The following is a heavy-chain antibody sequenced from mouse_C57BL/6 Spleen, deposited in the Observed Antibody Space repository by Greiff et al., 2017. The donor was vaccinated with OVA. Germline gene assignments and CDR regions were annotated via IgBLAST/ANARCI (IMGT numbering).Heavy chain of an antibody. V-gene: IGHV1-50*01. D-gene: IGHD1-1*01. Sequence: QVQLQQPGAELVKPGASVKLSCKASGYTFTSYWMQWVKQRPGQGLEWIGEIDPSDSYTNYNQKFKGKATLTVDTSSSTAYMQLSSLTSEDSAVYYCARCPPYYGISHWYFDVWGTGTTVTVSS. CDR2: IDPSDSYT. CDR3: ARCPPYYGISHWYFDV. CDR1: GYTFTSYW. J-gene: IGHJ1*03.